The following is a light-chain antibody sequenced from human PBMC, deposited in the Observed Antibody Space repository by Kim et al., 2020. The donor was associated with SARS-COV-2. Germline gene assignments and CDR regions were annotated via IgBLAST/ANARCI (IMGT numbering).Light chain of an antibody. Sequence: EIVMTQSPATLSVSPGERATLSCRSSQSVSNNLAWYQHKPGQAPRLLIYGASIRATDIPARFSGSGSETEFTLTISSLQSEDFAVYYCHQYDDWPTFGQGTRLEIK. V-gene: IGKV3-15*01. CDR1: QSVSNN. CDR2: GAS. J-gene: IGKJ5*01. CDR3: HQYDDWPT.